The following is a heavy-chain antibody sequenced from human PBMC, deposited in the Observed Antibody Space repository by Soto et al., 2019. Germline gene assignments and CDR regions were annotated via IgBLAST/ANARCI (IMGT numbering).Heavy chain of an antibody. Sequence: TSETLSLTCTVSGGSISSYYWSWIRQPPGKGLEWIGYIYYSGSTNYNPSLKSRVTISVDTSKNQFSLKLSSVTAADTAVYYCARDRSRIAVAGTEKWFDPWGQGTLVTVS. D-gene: IGHD6-19*01. J-gene: IGHJ5*02. V-gene: IGHV4-59*01. CDR2: IYYSGST. CDR1: GGSISSYY. CDR3: ARDRSRIAVAGTEKWFDP.